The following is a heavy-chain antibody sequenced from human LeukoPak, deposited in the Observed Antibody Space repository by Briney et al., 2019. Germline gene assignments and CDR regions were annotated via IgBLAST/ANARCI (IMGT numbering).Heavy chain of an antibody. D-gene: IGHD6-13*01. CDR1: GYTFTSYG. CDR2: ISAYNGNT. J-gene: IGHJ4*02. CDR3: ARASGSSSWPGYFDY. V-gene: IGHV1-18*01. Sequence: ASVKVSCKASGYTFTSYGISWVRQAPGQGLEWMGWISAYNGNTNYAQKLQGRVTMTTDTSTSTAYMELRSLRSDDTAVYYCARASGSSSWPGYFDYWGQGTLVTVSS.